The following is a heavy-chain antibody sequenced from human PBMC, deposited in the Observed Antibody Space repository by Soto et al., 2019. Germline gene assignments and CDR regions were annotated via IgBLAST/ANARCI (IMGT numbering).Heavy chain of an antibody. J-gene: IGHJ6*02. CDR2: IKFDGSST. V-gene: IGHV3-74*01. Sequence: EVQLVESGGGLVQPRGSLSVSCAASGFAFSTYWMHWVRQAPGKGLLWVSRIKFDGSSTYYGDSVKGRFTISRDDAKNTLFLQMNGLRVDDTAVYYCARGSKNVYAMDVWGQGTTVTVSS. CDR1: GFAFSTYW. CDR3: ARGSKNVYAMDV. D-gene: IGHD1-1*01.